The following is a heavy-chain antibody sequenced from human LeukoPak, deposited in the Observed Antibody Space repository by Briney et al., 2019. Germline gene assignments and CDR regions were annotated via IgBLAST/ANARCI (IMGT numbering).Heavy chain of an antibody. D-gene: IGHD2-15*01. CDR2: IYYSGST. Sequence: SETLSLTCTVSGGSISSGGYYWSWLRQHPGTGLEWIGYIYYSGSTYYNPSLKSRVTISVDTSKNQFSLKLSSVTAADTAVYYCARAGSGPLLGIWGQGTMVTVSS. CDR1: GGSISSGGYY. CDR3: ARAGSGPLLGI. V-gene: IGHV4-31*03. J-gene: IGHJ3*02.